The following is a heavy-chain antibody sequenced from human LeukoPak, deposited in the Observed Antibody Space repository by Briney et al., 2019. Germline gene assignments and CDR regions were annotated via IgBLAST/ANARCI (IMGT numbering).Heavy chain of an antibody. CDR3: ARALPRAFDY. J-gene: IGHJ4*02. Sequence: PGGSLRLSCAASGFTFSSYSMNWVRQAPGKGLEWVSSISSSSSYIYYADSVEGRFTISRDNAKNSLYLQMNSLRAEDTAVYYCARALPRAFDYWGQGTLVTVSS. CDR1: GFTFSSYS. CDR2: ISSSSSYI. V-gene: IGHV3-21*01.